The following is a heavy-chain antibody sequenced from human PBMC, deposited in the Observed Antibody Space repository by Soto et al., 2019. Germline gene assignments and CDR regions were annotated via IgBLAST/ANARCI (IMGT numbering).Heavy chain of an antibody. J-gene: IGHJ6*02. D-gene: IGHD1-26*01. Sequence: PSETLSLTCAVSGDSISSSKWWSWVRQPPGKGLEWIGEIYHSGSTNYNPSLKSRVIISVDKSKNQFSLKLSSVTAADTAVYYCARVSGSYYYGMDVWGQGTTVTVSS. CDR1: GDSISSSKW. CDR2: IYHSGST. CDR3: ARVSGSYYYGMDV. V-gene: IGHV4-4*02.